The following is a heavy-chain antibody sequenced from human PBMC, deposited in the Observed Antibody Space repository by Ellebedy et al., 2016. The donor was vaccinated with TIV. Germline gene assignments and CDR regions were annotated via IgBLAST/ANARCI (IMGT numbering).Heavy chain of an antibody. J-gene: IGHJ6*02. CDR3: ASRSGQYYYDSSGYYPESYYGMDV. CDR1: GYTLNKLS. D-gene: IGHD3-22*01. V-gene: IGHV1-24*01. CDR2: FDPQDGER. Sequence: AASVKVSCKVSGYTLNKLSIHWVRQAPGKGLEWMGGFDPQDGERIYAQKFQGRVTMTEDTSSNTAYMELSSLRSEDTAVYYCASRSGQYYYDSSGYYPESYYGMDVWGQGTTVTVSS.